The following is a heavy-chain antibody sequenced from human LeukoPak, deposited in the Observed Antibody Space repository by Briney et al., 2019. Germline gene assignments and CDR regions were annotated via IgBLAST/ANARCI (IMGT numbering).Heavy chain of an antibody. CDR3: AKEAYSSSWYRLDY. V-gene: IGHV3-30*18. J-gene: IGHJ4*02. Sequence: GRSLRLSCAASGFTFNSYGMHWVRQAPGKGLEWVAVISYDGSNKYYADSVKGRFTISRDNSKNTLYLQMNSLRAEDTAVYYCAKEAYSSSWYRLDYWGQGTLVTVSS. D-gene: IGHD6-13*01. CDR1: GFTFNSYG. CDR2: ISYDGSNK.